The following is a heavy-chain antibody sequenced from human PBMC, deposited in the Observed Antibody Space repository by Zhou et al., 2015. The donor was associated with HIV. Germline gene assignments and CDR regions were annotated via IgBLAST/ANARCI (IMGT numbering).Heavy chain of an antibody. CDR3: VKKTLDGNRWGRXREEGKGGTSYL. CDR1: GGTLSSYS. Sequence: QVQLVQSGAEVRKPGSSVKISCKASGGTLSSYSISWVRQAPGQGLEWVGRIIPIIGVTDYAQKFQDRVTITADTATSTASMELSRLKSDDTAVFFCVKKTLDGNRWGRXREEGKGGTSYLWGRWHPGHCLL. J-gene: IGHJ2*01. D-gene: IGHD1-14*01. V-gene: IGHV1-69*02. CDR2: IIPIIGVT.